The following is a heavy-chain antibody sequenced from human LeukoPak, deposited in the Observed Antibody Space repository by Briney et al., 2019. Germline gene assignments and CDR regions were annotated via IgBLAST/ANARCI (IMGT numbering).Heavy chain of an antibody. J-gene: IGHJ3*02. CDR2: IDWDDDK. Sequence: SGPTLVNPTQTLTLTCTFSGFSLSTSGMCVSWIRQPPGKALEWLARIDWDDDKYYSTSLKTRLTISKDATKNQLVHTMTNMDPVDTATYYCARGGRGVGGAFDIWGQGTMVTVSS. CDR1: GFSLSTSGMC. CDR3: ARGGRGVGGAFDI. V-gene: IGHV2-70*11. D-gene: IGHD1-26*01.